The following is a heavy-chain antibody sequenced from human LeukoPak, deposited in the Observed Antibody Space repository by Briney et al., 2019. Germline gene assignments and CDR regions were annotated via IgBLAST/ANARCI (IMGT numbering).Heavy chain of an antibody. CDR1: GFTFSDYS. CDR2: ISSSSRTI. CDR3: AREADV. J-gene: IGHJ6*04. Sequence: GGSLRLSCAASGFTFSDYSMNWIRQAPGKGLEWLSYISSSSRTIYYADSVRGRFTVSRDNAKDSLYLQMNSLRAEDTAVYYCAREADVWGKGTTVTVSS. V-gene: IGHV3-48*01.